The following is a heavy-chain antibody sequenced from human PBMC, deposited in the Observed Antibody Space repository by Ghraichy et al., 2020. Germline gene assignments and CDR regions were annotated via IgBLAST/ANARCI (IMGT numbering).Heavy chain of an antibody. CDR1: GGSISSYY. CDR2: IYTSGST. D-gene: IGHD2-2*02. Sequence: SETLSLTCTVSGGSISSYYWSWIRQPAGKGLEWIGRIYTSGSTNYNPSLKSRVTMSVDTSKNQFSLKLSSVTAADTAVYYCARDKSRYCSSTSCYIRKSYYHYGMDVWGQGTTVTVSS. CDR3: ARDKSRYCSSTSCYIRKSYYHYGMDV. V-gene: IGHV4-4*07. J-gene: IGHJ6*02.